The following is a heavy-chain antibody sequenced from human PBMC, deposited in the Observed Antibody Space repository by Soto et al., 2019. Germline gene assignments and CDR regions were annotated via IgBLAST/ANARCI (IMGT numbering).Heavy chain of an antibody. D-gene: IGHD6-13*01. Sequence: EVQLVESGGGLVQPGGSLRLSCAASGFTFSSYSMNWVRQAPGKGLEWVSYISSSSSTIYYADSVKGRFTISRDNAKNSLYLQMNRLRDEDTAVYYCARDDGSWYLNPFDYWGQGTLVTVSS. J-gene: IGHJ4*02. CDR3: ARDDGSWYLNPFDY. CDR1: GFTFSSYS. V-gene: IGHV3-48*02. CDR2: ISSSSSTI.